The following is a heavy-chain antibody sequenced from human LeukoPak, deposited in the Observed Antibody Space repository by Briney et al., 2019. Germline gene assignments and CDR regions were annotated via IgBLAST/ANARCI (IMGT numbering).Heavy chain of an antibody. J-gene: IGHJ3*02. CDR1: GFTFSHYR. CDR2: IYSGGST. Sequence: GGSLRLSCTASGFTFSHYRMTWVRQAPGKGLEWVSVIYSGGSTYYADSVKGRFTISRDNSKNTLYLQMNSLRAEDTAVYYCARGDAFDIWGQGTMVTVSS. CDR3: ARGDAFDI. V-gene: IGHV3-53*01.